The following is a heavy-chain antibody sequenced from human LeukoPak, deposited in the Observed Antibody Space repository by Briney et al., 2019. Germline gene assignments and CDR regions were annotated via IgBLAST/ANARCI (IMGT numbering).Heavy chain of an antibody. D-gene: IGHD2-15*01. Sequence: ASVKVSCKASGYTFTGYYMRWVRQAPGQGLEWMGWINPNSGGTNYAQKFQGRVTMTRDTSISTAYMELGRLRSDDTAVYYCARDRSVVVVAATRRVAFDIWGQGTMVTVSS. CDR1: GYTFTGYY. V-gene: IGHV1-2*02. CDR3: ARDRSVVVVAATRRVAFDI. J-gene: IGHJ3*02. CDR2: INPNSGGT.